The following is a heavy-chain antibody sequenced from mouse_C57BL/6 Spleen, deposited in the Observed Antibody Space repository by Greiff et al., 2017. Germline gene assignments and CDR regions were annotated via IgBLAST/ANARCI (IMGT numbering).Heavy chain of an antibody. CDR2: IHPNSGST. D-gene: IGHD1-1*01. CDR1: GYTFTSYW. CDR3: ARGHYGSSSTSFYYAMDY. V-gene: IGHV1-64*01. Sequence: QVQLQQPGAELVKPGASVTLSCKASGYTFTSYWMHWVKQRPGQGLEWIGMIHPNSGSTNYNEKFKSKATLTVDKSSSTAYMQLSSLTSEDSAVYYCARGHYGSSSTSFYYAMDYWGQGTSVTVSS. J-gene: IGHJ4*01.